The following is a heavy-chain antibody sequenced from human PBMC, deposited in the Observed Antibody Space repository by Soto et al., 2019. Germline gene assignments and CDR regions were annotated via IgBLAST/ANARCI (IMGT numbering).Heavy chain of an antibody. CDR1: GFTFSSYS. D-gene: IGHD3-10*01. Sequence: EVQLVESGGGLVQPGGSLRLSCAASGFTFSSYSMNWVRQAPGKGLEWVSYISSSSSTIYYADSVKGRFTISRDNAKNSLYLQMNSLRAEDTAVYYCARAVLLWFGELPDYWGQGTLVTVSS. V-gene: IGHV3-48*01. CDR2: ISSSSSTI. CDR3: ARAVLLWFGELPDY. J-gene: IGHJ4*02.